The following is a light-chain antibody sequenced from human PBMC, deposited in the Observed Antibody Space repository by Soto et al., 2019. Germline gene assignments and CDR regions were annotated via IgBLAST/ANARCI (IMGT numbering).Light chain of an antibody. CDR2: GAS. CDR3: QQYNNWPPYT. J-gene: IGKJ2*01. Sequence: EVVMTQSPATLSVSPGERATLSCRASQSVDSNLAWYQQKPGQAPSLLFHGASTRATGIPARFSGSGSGTEFTLTISSLQSEDFAVYYCQQYNNWPPYTFGQGTKLEIK. CDR1: QSVDSN. V-gene: IGKV3-15*01.